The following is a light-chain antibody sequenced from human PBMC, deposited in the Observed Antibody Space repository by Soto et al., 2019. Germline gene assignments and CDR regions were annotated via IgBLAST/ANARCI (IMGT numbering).Light chain of an antibody. CDR3: QSFDSSLSDDV. CDR2: GNS. Sequence: QSVLTQPPSVSGAPGQRVTISCTGSSSNVGAVYDVHWYQQLPGTAPKLLIYGNSNRPSGVPDRFSGSKSGTSASLAIPGLQAEDEADYYCQSFDSSLSDDVFGTGTKLTVL. CDR1: SSNVGAVYD. V-gene: IGLV1-40*01. J-gene: IGLJ1*01.